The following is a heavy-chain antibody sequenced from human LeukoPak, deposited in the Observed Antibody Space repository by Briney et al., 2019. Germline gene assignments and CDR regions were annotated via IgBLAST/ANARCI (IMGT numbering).Heavy chain of an antibody. Sequence: GGSLRLSCAASGFTFSSYGMHWVRQAPGKGLEWVAFIRYDGSNKYYADSVKGRFTISRDNSKNTLYLQMNSLRAEDTAVYYCAKDVDTAMVDLAFDYWGQGTLVTVSS. J-gene: IGHJ4*02. D-gene: IGHD5-18*01. V-gene: IGHV3-30*02. CDR2: IRYDGSNK. CDR1: GFTFSSYG. CDR3: AKDVDTAMVDLAFDY.